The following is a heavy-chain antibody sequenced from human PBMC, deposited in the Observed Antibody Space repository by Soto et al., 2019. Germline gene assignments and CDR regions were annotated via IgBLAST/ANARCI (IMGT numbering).Heavy chain of an antibody. Sequence: EVQLVESGGGMVQPGGSLRVSCAASGFTLSSYSMHWVRQAPGKGLEWGSYISGSGGTIYYADSVKGRFTISRDNAKNPLSVQMNSPRDEDTAVYFCARETGLRSSGWSYYFDFWGQGTRVTVSS. CDR2: ISGSGGTI. CDR1: GFTLSSYS. CDR3: ARETGLRSSGWSYYFDF. J-gene: IGHJ4*02. D-gene: IGHD6-19*01. V-gene: IGHV3-48*02.